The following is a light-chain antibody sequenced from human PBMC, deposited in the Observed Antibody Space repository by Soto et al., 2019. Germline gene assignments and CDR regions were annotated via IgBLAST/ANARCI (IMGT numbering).Light chain of an antibody. V-gene: IGLV4-60*03. CDR2: LEGSGSY. CDR3: ETWDSNTRV. Sequence: QSVLTQSSSASASLGSSVKLTCALSGGHSSYIIAWHQQQPGKAPRYLMKLEGSGSYNRGSGVPARFSGSSSGADRYLTISNLQAEDEADYSCETWDSNTRVFGGGTKLTVL. J-gene: IGLJ3*02. CDR1: GGHSSYI.